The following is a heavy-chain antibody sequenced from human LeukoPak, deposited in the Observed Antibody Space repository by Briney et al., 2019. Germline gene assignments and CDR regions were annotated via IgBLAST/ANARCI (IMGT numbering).Heavy chain of an antibody. J-gene: IGHJ5*02. V-gene: IGHV5-51*01. CDR1: GYDFSTKW. D-gene: IGHD4-17*01. Sequence: GESLQISCQTSGYDFSTKWIGWVRQMPGKGLELMRIIYPLDSITRYSPSFQGHVTISADTSIHTAYLQWTSLKPSDTAIYYCARLAPDYADYWFDPWGQGTLVTVSS. CDR3: ARLAPDYADYWFDP. CDR2: IYPLDSIT.